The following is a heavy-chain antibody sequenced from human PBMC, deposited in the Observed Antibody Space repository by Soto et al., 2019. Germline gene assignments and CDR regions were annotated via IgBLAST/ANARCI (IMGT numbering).Heavy chain of an antibody. CDR2: IYYSGST. D-gene: IGHD3-16*01. Sequence: VAEGTIVDHDGRCIRQTKGKGLEWIGYIYYSGSTNYNPSLKSRVTISVDTSKNQFSLKLSSVTAADTAVYYCVRGSWWGECVQNGFGPSGQGTLV. V-gene: IGHV4-59*11. J-gene: IGHJ5*02. CDR3: VRGSWWGECVQNGFGP. CDR1: EGTIVDHD.